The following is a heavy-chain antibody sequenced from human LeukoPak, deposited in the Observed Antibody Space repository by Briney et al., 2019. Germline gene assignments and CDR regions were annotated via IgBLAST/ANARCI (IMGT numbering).Heavy chain of an antibody. CDR2: ISSSSSYI. V-gene: IGHV3-21*01. J-gene: IGHJ6*03. Sequence: PGGSLRLSCAASGFTFSSYSMNWVRQAPEKGLEWVSSISSSSSYIYYADSVKGRFTISRDNAKNSLYLQMNSLRAEDTAVYYCARDVGWELLYYYYYMDVWGKGTTVTVSS. CDR1: GFTFSSYS. D-gene: IGHD1-26*01. CDR3: ARDVGWELLYYYYYMDV.